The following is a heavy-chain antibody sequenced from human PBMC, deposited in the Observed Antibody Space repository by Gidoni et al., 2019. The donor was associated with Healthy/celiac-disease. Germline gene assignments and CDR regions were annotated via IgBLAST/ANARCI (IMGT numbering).Heavy chain of an antibody. V-gene: IGHV3-30*18. CDR1: GSTFSSYG. J-gene: IGHJ1*01. Sequence: QVQLVESGGGVVQPGRSLRLSCAASGSTFSSYGMHWVRQAPGKGLEWVAVISYDGSNKYYADSVKGRFTISRDNSKNTLYLQMNSLRAEDTAVYYCAKEPYCGGDCYQGYCQHWGQGTLVTVSS. D-gene: IGHD2-21*01. CDR3: AKEPYCGGDCYQGYCQH. CDR2: ISYDGSNK.